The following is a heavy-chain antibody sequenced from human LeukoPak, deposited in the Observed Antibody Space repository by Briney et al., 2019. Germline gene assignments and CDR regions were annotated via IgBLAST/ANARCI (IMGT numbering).Heavy chain of an antibody. V-gene: IGHV3-33*01. J-gene: IGHJ4*02. CDR2: IWYDGSNK. CDR1: GSTFSSHG. D-gene: IGHD3-10*01. CDR3: ARAVRGVGSDY. Sequence: GGSLRLSCAASGSTFSSHGMHWVRQAPGKGLEWVAVIWYDGSNKYYADSVKGRFTISRDDSKNTLYLQMNSLRVEDTAVYYCARAVRGVGSDYWGQGTLVTVSS.